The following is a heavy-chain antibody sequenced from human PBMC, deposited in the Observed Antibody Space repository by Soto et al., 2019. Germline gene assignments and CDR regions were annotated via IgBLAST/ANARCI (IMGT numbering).Heavy chain of an antibody. D-gene: IGHD2-8*02. CDR1: DVSFLSYY. CDR3: ARGNLSTGDTWFTP. V-gene: IGHV4-4*07. CDR2: IYSRGST. Sequence: PAEPRSLTGTVLDVSFLSYYWSGIGHPAGKGLEWMGRIYSRGSTSYNLSPKSGVTSSVDTSTNQFSLKLSSVSAAHTPVYFCARGNLSTGDTWFTPGGQGTLVTVS. J-gene: IGHJ5*02.